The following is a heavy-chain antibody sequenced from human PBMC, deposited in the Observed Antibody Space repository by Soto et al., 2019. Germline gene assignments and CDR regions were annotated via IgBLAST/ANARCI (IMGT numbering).Heavy chain of an antibody. CDR2: MSYDGSNR. CDR3: ARDPDTSGYYVFDY. J-gene: IGHJ4*02. CDR1: GFTFGSYA. Sequence: SLRLSCAASGFTFGSYAMHWVRQAPGKGLEWVAVMSYDGSNRFYADSVKGRFTISRDNYKNTLYLQMNSLRVDDTAVYYCARDPDTSGYYVFDYWGQGILVTVSS. V-gene: IGHV3-30-3*01. D-gene: IGHD3-22*01.